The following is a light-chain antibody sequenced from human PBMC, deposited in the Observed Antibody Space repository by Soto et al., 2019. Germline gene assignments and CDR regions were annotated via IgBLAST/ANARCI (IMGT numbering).Light chain of an antibody. V-gene: IGKV3-20*01. CDR3: HQYGSSAWT. J-gene: IGKJ1*01. Sequence: EIVLTQSPGTLSLSPGERATLSCRASQSVSSSYLAWYQQKPGQAPRLLIYCASSRATGIPDRFSGSGSGTDFTLTISGLEPEDFAVYYCHQYGSSAWTFGQGTKVEIK. CDR1: QSVSSSY. CDR2: CAS.